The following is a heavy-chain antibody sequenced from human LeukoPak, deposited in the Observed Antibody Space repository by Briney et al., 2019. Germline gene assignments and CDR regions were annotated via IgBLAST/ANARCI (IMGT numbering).Heavy chain of an antibody. CDR1: GGSINTYY. J-gene: IGHJ4*02. D-gene: IGHD3-3*01. CDR2: IYYTGST. CDR3: ARGRGFLEYLDY. V-gene: IGHV4-59*01. Sequence: PSETLSLTCTVSGGSINTYYWTWIRQPPGKTLEWIGYIYYTGSTNYNPSLKSRLTISLDTSKNQFSLNLNSVTTADTAVYYCARGRGFLEYLDYWGQGALVTVSS.